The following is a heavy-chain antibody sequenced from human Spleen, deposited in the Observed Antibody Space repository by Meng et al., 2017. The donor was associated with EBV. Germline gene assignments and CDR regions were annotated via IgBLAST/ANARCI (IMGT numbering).Heavy chain of an antibody. D-gene: IGHD3-16*01. CDR1: GGSISSSNW. CDR2: IYHSGST. Sequence: LQEPGPGLVKPSGTLSLTCAVSGGSISSSNWWNWVRQAPGKGLEWIGEIYHSGSTSYNPSLESRVTISIDKSKNQVSLKLTSVTAADTAVYYCAQRERWGLDPWGQGTLVTVSS. J-gene: IGHJ5*02. CDR3: AQRERWGLDP. V-gene: IGHV4-4*02.